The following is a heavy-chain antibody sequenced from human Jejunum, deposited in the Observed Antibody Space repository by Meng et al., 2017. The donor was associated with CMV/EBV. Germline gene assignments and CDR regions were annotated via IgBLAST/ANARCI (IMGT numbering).Heavy chain of an antibody. D-gene: IGHD1-26*01. V-gene: IGHV2-5*02. CDR1: VFSPSPSGEG. Sequence: QINLHESCPTLVKPTQTLTLTCSFSVFSPSPSGEGVGWIRQPTGKALEWLALIYRGDDKRYSPSLNSRLTIAKDTSKNEVVLTLTNMGPIDTGTYYCAHFVGGYYPSRPDYWGQGTLVTVSS. CDR2: IYRGDDK. J-gene: IGHJ4*02. CDR3: AHFVGGYYPSRPDY.